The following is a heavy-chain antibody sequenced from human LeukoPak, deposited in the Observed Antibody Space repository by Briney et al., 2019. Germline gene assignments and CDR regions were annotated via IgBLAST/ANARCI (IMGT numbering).Heavy chain of an antibody. D-gene: IGHD2-15*01. Sequence: VASVKVSCKASGYTFTSYGISWVRQAPGQGLEWMGWISAYNGNTNYAQKLQGRVTMTTDTSTSTAYMELRSLRSDDTAVYYCARVDIVVVVAATPNWFDPWGQGTLVTVSS. V-gene: IGHV1-18*01. CDR3: ARVDIVVVVAATPNWFDP. CDR2: ISAYNGNT. J-gene: IGHJ5*02. CDR1: GYTFTSYG.